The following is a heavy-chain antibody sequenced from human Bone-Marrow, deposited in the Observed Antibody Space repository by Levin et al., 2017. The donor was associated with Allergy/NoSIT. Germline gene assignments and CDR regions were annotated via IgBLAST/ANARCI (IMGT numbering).Heavy chain of an antibody. CDR3: AREQSPPARYSSSWANWFDP. CDR1: GGSISSGGYY. Sequence: SQTLSLTCTVSGGSISSGGYYWSWIRQHPGKGLEWIGYIYYSGSTYYNPSLKSRVTISVDTSKNQFSLKLSSVTAADTAVYYCAREQSPPARYSSSWANWFDPWGQGTLVTVSS. J-gene: IGHJ5*02. CDR2: IYYSGST. V-gene: IGHV4-31*03. D-gene: IGHD6-13*01.